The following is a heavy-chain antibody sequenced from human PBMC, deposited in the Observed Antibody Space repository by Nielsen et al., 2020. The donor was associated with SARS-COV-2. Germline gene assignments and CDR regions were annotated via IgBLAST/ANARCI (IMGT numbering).Heavy chain of an antibody. Sequence: GGSLRLSCAASGFTFSRYSMSWVRQAPGKGLAWVSGMSVSGATTHYADSVKGRFTISRDNAKNSLYLQMNSLRAEDTAVYYCARDIVARYYYYGMDVWGQGTTVTVSS. J-gene: IGHJ6*02. V-gene: IGHV3-23*01. CDR2: MSVSGATT. CDR1: GFTFSRYS. CDR3: ARDIVARYYYYGMDV. D-gene: IGHD5-12*01.